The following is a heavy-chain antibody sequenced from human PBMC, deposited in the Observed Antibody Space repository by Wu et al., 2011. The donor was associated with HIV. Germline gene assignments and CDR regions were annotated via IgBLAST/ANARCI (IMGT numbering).Heavy chain of an antibody. CDR3: ARVMVRGPYGGYFDY. CDR1: GGTFNYYA. Sequence: QVQLVQSGAEVKTPGSSVKVSCKASGGTFNYYAISWVRQAPGQGLEWMGRIIPIFGRTNYAQTFQGRVTVTADDSTSTVYMELSSLRSEDTAVYYCARVMVRGPYGGYFDYWGQGTLVTVSS. V-gene: IGHV1-69*15. J-gene: IGHJ4*02. D-gene: IGHD3-10*01. CDR2: IIPIFGRT.